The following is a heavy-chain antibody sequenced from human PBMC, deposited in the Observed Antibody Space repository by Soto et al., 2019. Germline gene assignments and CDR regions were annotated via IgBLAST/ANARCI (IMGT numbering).Heavy chain of an antibody. D-gene: IGHD3-10*01. Sequence: QVQLVESGGGVVQPGRSLRLSCAASGFTFSSYGMHWVRQAPGKGLEWVGVITYDGSNKLYADSVKGRFTISRENSKNTLYLQMNSLRAEDAAVYYCAKDWRESLPGDAFDIWGQGTMVTVSS. V-gene: IGHV3-30*18. CDR3: AKDWRESLPGDAFDI. CDR2: ITYDGSNK. J-gene: IGHJ3*02. CDR1: GFTFSSYG.